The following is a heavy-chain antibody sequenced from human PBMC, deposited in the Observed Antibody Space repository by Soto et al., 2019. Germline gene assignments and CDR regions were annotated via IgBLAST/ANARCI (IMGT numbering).Heavy chain of an antibody. V-gene: IGHV4-39*02. CDR3: ARDVVVEMAIISPRDDAFDI. CDR1: GGYIRSSSYY. CDR2: IYYSGST. J-gene: IGHJ3*02. Sequence: SETQSLTSTVSGGYIRSSSYYWGWIRQPPGKGLEWIGSIYYSGSTYYNPSLKSRVTISVDTSKNQFSLKLSSVTAADTAVYYCARDVVVEMAIISPRDDAFDIWGQGTMVTVSS. D-gene: IGHD2-15*01.